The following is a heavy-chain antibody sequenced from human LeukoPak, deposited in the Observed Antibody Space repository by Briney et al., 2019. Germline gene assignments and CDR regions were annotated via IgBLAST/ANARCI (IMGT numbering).Heavy chain of an antibody. CDR2: INPNSGGT. CDR1: VYTFTGYY. CDR3: ARDLSSGWSFDY. V-gene: IGHV1-2*02. Sequence: ASVKVSCKASVYTFTGYYMHWVRQAPGQGLEWMGWINPNSGGTNYAQKFQGRVTMTRDTSISTAYMELSRLRSDDTAVYYCARDLSSGWSFDYWGQGTLVTVSS. J-gene: IGHJ4*02. D-gene: IGHD6-19*01.